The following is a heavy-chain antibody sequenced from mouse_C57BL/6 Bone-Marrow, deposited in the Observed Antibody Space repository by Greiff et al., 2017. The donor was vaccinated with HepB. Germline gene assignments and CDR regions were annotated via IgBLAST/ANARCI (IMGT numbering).Heavy chain of an antibody. D-gene: IGHD4-1*01. CDR3: ARWDLLWYFDV. Sequence: QVQLKQPGAELVKPGASVKLSCKASGYTFTSYWMHWVKQRPGQGLEWIGMIHPNSGSTNYNEKFKSKATLTVDKSSSTAYMQLSSLTSEDSAVYYCARWDLLWYFDVWGTGTTVTVSS. CDR1: GYTFTSYW. CDR2: IHPNSGST. V-gene: IGHV1-64*01. J-gene: IGHJ1*03.